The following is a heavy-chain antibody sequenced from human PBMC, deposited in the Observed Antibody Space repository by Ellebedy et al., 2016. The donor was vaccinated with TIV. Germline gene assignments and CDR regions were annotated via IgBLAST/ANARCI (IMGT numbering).Heavy chain of an antibody. J-gene: IGHJ1*01. CDR2: ISSSGETS. CDR3: TKDREYGYNWDDEFLQY. Sequence: GESLKISCAASGFIFSNYGMSWVRQSPGKGLEWVSVISSSGETSYYADSVGGRFTTSRDNAKKTLYLQMNSLRAEDTAIYYCTKDREYGYNWDDEFLQYWGQGTLVTVSS. CDR1: GFIFSNYG. V-gene: IGHV3-23*01. D-gene: IGHD1-1*01.